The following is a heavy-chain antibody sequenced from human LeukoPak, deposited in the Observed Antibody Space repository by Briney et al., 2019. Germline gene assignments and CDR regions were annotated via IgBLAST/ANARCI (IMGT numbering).Heavy chain of an antibody. Sequence: GGSLRLSCAASGFTFSSYSMNWVRQAPGKGLEWVSSISSSSSYIYYADSVKGRFTISRDNAKNSLYLQMNSLRAEDTAVYYCARDGYNYLSAAFDIWGQGTMVTVSS. CDR1: GFTFSSYS. CDR2: ISSSSSYI. J-gene: IGHJ3*02. CDR3: ARDGYNYLSAAFDI. D-gene: IGHD5-24*01. V-gene: IGHV3-21*01.